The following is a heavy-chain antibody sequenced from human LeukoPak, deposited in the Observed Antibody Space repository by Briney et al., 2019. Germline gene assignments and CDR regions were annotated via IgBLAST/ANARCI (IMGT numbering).Heavy chain of an antibody. CDR3: ASSPSGYWWNFDC. Sequence: SETLSLTCTVSGGSISSNNYYWGWIRQPPGKGLEWIGSIYYSGSTYINPSLKSRVTISVDTTKNQFSLKLTSVTAADTAVYYCASSPSGYWWNFDCWGQGTLVTVS. CDR2: IYYSGST. V-gene: IGHV4-39*01. CDR1: GGSISSNNYY. J-gene: IGHJ4*02. D-gene: IGHD3-22*01.